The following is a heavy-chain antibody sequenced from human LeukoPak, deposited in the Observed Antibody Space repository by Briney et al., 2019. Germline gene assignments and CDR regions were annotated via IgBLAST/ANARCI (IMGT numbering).Heavy chain of an antibody. J-gene: IGHJ5*02. V-gene: IGHV3-30*02. Sequence: GGSLRLSCAASGFTFSSYGMHWVRQAPGKGLEWVAFIRYDGSNKYYADSVKGRFTISRDNSKNTLYLQMNSLRAEDTAVYYCAKGHNGHASSWFDPWGQGTLVTVSS. CDR3: AKGHNGHASSWFDP. CDR1: GFTFSSYG. D-gene: IGHD2-8*01. CDR2: IRYDGSNK.